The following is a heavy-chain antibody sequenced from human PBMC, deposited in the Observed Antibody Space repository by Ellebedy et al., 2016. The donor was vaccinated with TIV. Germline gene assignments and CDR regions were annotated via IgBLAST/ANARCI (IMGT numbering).Heavy chain of an antibody. V-gene: IGHV3-66*01. CDR1: GFTVSSNY. CDR2: IYSGGST. D-gene: IGHD2-15*01. Sequence: GESLKISCAASGFTVSSNYMSWVRQAPGKGLEWVSVIYSGGSTYYADSVKGRFTISRDNSKNTLYLQMNSLRAEDTAVYYCARGWAAAPDYWGQGTLVIVSS. CDR3: ARGWAAAPDY. J-gene: IGHJ4*02.